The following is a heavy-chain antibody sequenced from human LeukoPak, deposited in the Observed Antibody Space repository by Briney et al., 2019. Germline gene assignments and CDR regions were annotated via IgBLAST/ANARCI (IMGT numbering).Heavy chain of an antibody. D-gene: IGHD2-2*01. CDR3: ARGTRGGLDFDY. V-gene: IGHV1-8*03. J-gene: IGHJ4*02. Sequence: ASVKVSCKASGYTFTSYDINWVRQATGQGLEWMGWMNPNCGNTGYAQKFQGRVTITRNTSISTAYMELSSLRSEDTAVYYCARGTRGGLDFDYWGQGTLVTVSS. CDR2: MNPNCGNT. CDR1: GYTFTSYD.